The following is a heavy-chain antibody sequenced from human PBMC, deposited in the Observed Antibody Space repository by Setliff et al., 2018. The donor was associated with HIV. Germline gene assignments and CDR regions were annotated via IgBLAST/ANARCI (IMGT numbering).Heavy chain of an antibody. V-gene: IGHV1-24*01. D-gene: IGHD6-19*01. CDR3: GRSLLIAVAAYFDY. CDR1: GYTLTELS. J-gene: IGHJ4*02. Sequence: PGASVKVSCKVSGYTLTELSMHWVRQAPGKGLEWMGGFDPEDGETIYAQKFQGRVTMTEDTSTDTAYMELSSLRSEDTAVYYCGRSLLIAVAAYFDYWGQGTLVTVSS. CDR2: FDPEDGET.